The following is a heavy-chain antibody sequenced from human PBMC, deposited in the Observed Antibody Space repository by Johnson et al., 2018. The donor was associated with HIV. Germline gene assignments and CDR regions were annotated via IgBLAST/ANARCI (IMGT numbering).Heavy chain of an antibody. D-gene: IGHD6-6*01. J-gene: IGHJ3*02. CDR2: ISYAGSNK. CDR1: GFTFSSYA. CDR3: ASGVTARAPLLI. V-gene: IGHV3-30*04. Sequence: QVQLVESGGGVVQPGRSLRLSCAASGFTFSSYAMHWVRQAPGKGLEWVAVISYAGSNKYYADSVKGRFTISRDNSRNSVSLQMIILRPKDTAMYYCASGVTARAPLLIWGQGTMVTVSS.